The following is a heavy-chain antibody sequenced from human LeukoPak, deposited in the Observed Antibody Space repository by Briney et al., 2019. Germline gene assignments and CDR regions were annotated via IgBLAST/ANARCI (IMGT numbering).Heavy chain of an antibody. J-gene: IGHJ5*02. D-gene: IGHD1-26*01. CDR3: ARDSGGSYYRGFWFDP. V-gene: IGHV4-59*01. CDR1: GASITSYY. Sequence: SETLSLSCTVSGASITSYYWSWIRQPPGKGLEWIGYIYYSGSTNYNPSLKSRVTISVDTSKNQFSLKLSSVTAADTAVYYCARDSGGSYYRGFWFDPWGQGTLVTVSS. CDR2: IYYSGST.